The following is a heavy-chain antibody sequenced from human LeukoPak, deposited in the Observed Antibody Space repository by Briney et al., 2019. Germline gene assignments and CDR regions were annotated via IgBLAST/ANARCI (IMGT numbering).Heavy chain of an antibody. J-gene: IGHJ4*02. Sequence: GSVKVSCKTSGYPFSDYDIHWIRQAAGQGLESMGWIDPKNGDTKYAQRSQGRLTISMDTSIDTVYMELSSLRYDDTAVYYCARLSALWGQGTLVTVSS. CDR2: IDPKNGDT. V-gene: IGHV1-2*02. CDR3: ARLSAL. CDR1: GYPFSDYD.